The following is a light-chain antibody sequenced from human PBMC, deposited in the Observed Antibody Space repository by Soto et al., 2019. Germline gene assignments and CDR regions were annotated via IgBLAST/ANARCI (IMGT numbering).Light chain of an antibody. CDR3: SSYKSSSIHV. Sequence: QSALTQPPSVSGSPGQSVTISCTGTSSDVGSYNRVSWYQQPPGTAPKLMIYEVSNRPSGVPDRFSGSKSGNTASLTISGLQAEDEADYYCSSYKSSSIHVFGPGTKVTV. CDR2: EVS. V-gene: IGLV2-18*02. CDR1: SSDVGSYNR. J-gene: IGLJ1*01.